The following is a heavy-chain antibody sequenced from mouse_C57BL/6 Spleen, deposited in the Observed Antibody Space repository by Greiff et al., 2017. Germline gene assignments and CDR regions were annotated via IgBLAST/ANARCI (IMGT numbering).Heavy chain of an antibody. J-gene: IGHJ3*01. CDR1: GFSFNTYA. CDR2: IRSKSNNYAT. Sequence: EVKLVESGGGLVQPKGSLKLSCAASGFSFNTYAMNWVRQAPGKGLEWVARIRSKSNNYATYYADSVKDRFTISRDDSERMLYLQMNNLKTEDTAMYYCAPDSSGPWFAYWGQGTLATVSA. V-gene: IGHV10-1*01. D-gene: IGHD3-2*02. CDR3: APDSSGPWFAY.